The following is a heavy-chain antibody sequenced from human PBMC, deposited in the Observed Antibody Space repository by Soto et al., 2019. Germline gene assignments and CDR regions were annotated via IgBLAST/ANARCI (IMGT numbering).Heavy chain of an antibody. CDR3: ARGYSSSWSQPLFYYYYGMDV. CDR2: IIPIFGTA. V-gene: IGHV1-69*01. D-gene: IGHD6-13*01. J-gene: IGHJ6*02. Sequence: GASVKVCCKSSGGTFSSYAISWVRQAPGQGLEWMGGIIPIFGTANYAQKFQGRVTITADESTSTAYMELSSLRSEDTAVYYCARGYSSSWSQPLFYYYYGMDVWGQGTTVTVSS. CDR1: GGTFSSYA.